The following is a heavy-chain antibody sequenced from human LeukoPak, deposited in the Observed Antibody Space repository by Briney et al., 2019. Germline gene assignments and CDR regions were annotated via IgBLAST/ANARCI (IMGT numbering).Heavy chain of an antibody. V-gene: IGHV1-69*13. Sequence: ASVKVSCKASGGTFSSYAISWVRQAPGQGLEWMGGIIPIFGTANYAQKFQGRVTTTADESTSTAYMELGSLRSEDTAVYYCARSLCSGGSCYPSSGGFDPWGQGTLVTVSS. D-gene: IGHD2-15*01. CDR1: GGTFSSYA. CDR3: ARSLCSGGSCYPSSGGFDP. J-gene: IGHJ5*02. CDR2: IIPIFGTA.